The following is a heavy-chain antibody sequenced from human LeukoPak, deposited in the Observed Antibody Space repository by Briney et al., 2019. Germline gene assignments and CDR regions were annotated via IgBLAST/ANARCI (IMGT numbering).Heavy chain of an antibody. D-gene: IGHD5-24*01. CDR1: DDSIISYY. Sequence: SETLSLPCTVSDDSIISYYWSWLRQPPGKGLEWIGYIYYSGGTDDNPSHKSRVTISVDTSKNQFSLKLRSVTAADTAVYYCARHVTISGPYDASDIWGQGTMVTVS. V-gene: IGHV4-59*08. CDR2: IYYSGGT. J-gene: IGHJ3*02. CDR3: ARHVTISGPYDASDI.